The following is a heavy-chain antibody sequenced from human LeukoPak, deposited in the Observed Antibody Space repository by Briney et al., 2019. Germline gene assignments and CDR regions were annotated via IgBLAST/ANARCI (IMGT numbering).Heavy chain of an antibody. V-gene: IGHV3-30*02. Sequence: GGSLRLSCAASGFTFSNYGMHWVRQAPGKGLEWVTFIRYDGSNKYYADSVKGRFTVSRDNSKNTLYLQMNSLRAEDTAVYYCAKRDRMYTSGSYYFDYWGQGTLVTVSS. CDR2: IRYDGSNK. J-gene: IGHJ4*02. D-gene: IGHD6-19*01. CDR1: GFTFSNYG. CDR3: AKRDRMYTSGSYYFDY.